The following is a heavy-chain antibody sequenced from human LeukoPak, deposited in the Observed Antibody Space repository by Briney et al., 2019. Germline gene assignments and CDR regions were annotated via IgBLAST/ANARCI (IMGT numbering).Heavy chain of an antibody. Sequence: ETLSLTCTVSGGSISSYYWSWIRQPPGEGLEWIGYIYYSGSTNYNPSLKSRVTISVDTSKNQFSLKLSSVTAADTAVYYCARAPTVLVGYCSSSSCQADYWGQGTLVTVSS. D-gene: IGHD2-2*01. CDR1: GGSISSYY. CDR3: ARAPTVLVGYCSSSSCQADY. CDR2: IYYSGST. J-gene: IGHJ4*02. V-gene: IGHV4-59*01.